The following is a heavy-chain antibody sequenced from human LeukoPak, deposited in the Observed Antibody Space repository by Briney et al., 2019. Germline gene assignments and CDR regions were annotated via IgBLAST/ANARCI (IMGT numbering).Heavy chain of an antibody. CDR1: GYTFTGSY. CDR2: INPNTGGT. CDR3: AKETALDGDYSFDY. J-gene: IGHJ4*02. Sequence: ASVKVSCKASGYTFTGSYMQWVRQAPGQGLEWMGRINPNTGGTNYAQKFQGRVTMTRETSISTAYMELSRLRSDDTAVYYCAKETALDGDYSFDYWGQGTLVTVSS. D-gene: IGHD4-17*01. V-gene: IGHV1-2*06.